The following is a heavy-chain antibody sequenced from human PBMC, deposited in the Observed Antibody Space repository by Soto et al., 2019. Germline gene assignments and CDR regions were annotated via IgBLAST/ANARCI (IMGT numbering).Heavy chain of an antibody. Sequence: SETLSLTCNASGGSISSSPYAWGWIRQSPGKGLEWIGTIDYSGTIYYNPSLKRRITISVDTSKNQISLRLSSVTAADTAVYYCAMRDYGDYGGGDEYFQHWGQGTLVTVSS. J-gene: IGHJ1*01. D-gene: IGHD4-17*01. CDR2: IDYSGTI. V-gene: IGHV4-39*01. CDR1: GGSISSSPYA. CDR3: AMRDYGDYGGGDEYFQH.